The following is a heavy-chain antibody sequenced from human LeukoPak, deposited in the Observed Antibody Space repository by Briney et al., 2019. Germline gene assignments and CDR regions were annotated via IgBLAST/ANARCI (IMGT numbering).Heavy chain of an antibody. CDR3: ATSGGSYYGGDY. J-gene: IGHJ4*02. CDR2: IYHSGST. Sequence: PSETLSLTCAVSGYSISSGYYWGWIRQPPGKGLEWIGSIYHSGSTYYNPSLKSRVTISVDTSMNQFSLKLSSVTAADTAVYYCATSGGSYYGGDYWGQGTLVTVSS. D-gene: IGHD1-26*01. V-gene: IGHV4-38-2*01. CDR1: GYSISSGYY.